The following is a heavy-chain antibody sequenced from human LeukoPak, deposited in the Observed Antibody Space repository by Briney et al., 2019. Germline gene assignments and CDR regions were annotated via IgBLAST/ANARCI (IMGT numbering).Heavy chain of an antibody. CDR2: IYYSGST. CDR3: AREGGYGGKVDY. Sequence: PSETLSLTCTVSGGSISSYYWSWIRQPPGKGLEWIGYIYYSGSTNYNPSLKSRVTISVDTSKNQFSLKLSSVTAADTAVYYCAREGGYGGKVDYWGQGTLVTVSS. V-gene: IGHV4-59*01. D-gene: IGHD4-23*01. J-gene: IGHJ4*02. CDR1: GGSISSYY.